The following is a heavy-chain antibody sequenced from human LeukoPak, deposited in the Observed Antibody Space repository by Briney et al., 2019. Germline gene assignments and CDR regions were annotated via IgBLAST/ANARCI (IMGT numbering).Heavy chain of an antibody. CDR2: MNPNSGNT. CDR3: ARALRRNTMIVVVKRGLYYFDY. V-gene: IGHV1-8*01. CDR1: GYTFTSYD. D-gene: IGHD3-22*01. J-gene: IGHJ4*02. Sequence: ASVKVSCKASGYTFTSYDINWVRQATGQGLEWMGWMNPNSGNTGYAQKFQGRVTMTRNTSISTAYMELSSLRSEDTAVYYSARALRRNTMIVVVKRGLYYFDYWGQGTLVTVSS.